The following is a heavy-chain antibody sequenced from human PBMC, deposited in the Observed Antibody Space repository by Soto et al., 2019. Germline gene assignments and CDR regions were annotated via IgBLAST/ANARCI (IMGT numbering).Heavy chain of an antibody. V-gene: IGHV3-23*01. CDR2: ISGSGLST. J-gene: IGHJ1*01. CDR1: GFTFSTYA. D-gene: IGHD1-7*01. CDR3: AKDQGFGNLGAEYFHH. Sequence: GGSLRLSCAAYGFTFSTYAMNWVRQAPGKGLEWVSIISGSGLSTYYADSVKGRFTISRDNSKNTLYLQMNGLRAEDTAVYYCAKDQGFGNLGAEYFHHWGQGSLVTVSS.